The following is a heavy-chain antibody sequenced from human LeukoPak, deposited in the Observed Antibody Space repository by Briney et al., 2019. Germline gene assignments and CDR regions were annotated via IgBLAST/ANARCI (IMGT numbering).Heavy chain of an antibody. CDR3: ATAPYYYGSGLDY. V-gene: IGHV1-2*02. J-gene: IGHJ4*02. Sequence: ASVKVSCKASGYTLTGYYIHWVRQAPGQGLEWMGWINANSGGTNYAQNFQGRLTMATDTSISTAYMDLSRLRSEDTAVYYCATAPYYYGSGLDYWGQGTLVTVSS. CDR1: GYTLTGYY. CDR2: INANSGGT. D-gene: IGHD3-10*01.